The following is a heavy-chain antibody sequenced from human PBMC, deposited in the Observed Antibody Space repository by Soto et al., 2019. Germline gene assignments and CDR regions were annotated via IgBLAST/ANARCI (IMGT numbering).Heavy chain of an antibody. D-gene: IGHD4-17*01. CDR3: TRHGSGDYFLFDP. V-gene: IGHV3-74*01. CDR2: ASPDGTST. J-gene: IGHJ5*02. Sequence: EVQLVESGGGLVQHGGSLRLSCAASGFTFSSFWMHWVRQAPGKGLVWVSRASPDGTSTSYADSVKGRFTISRDNAKNTLYMQMNSLRAEDTAVYYCTRHGSGDYFLFDPWGQGTLVTVSS. CDR1: GFTFSSFW.